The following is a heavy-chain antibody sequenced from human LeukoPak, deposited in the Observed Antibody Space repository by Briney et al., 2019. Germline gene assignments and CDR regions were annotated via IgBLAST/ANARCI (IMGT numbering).Heavy chain of an antibody. CDR3: ARDYMVPAAVYYYYGMDV. D-gene: IGHD2-2*01. J-gene: IGHJ6*02. Sequence: ASMKVSCKASGYTFTSYYMHWVRQAPGQGLEWMGIINPSGGSTSYAQKFQGRVTMTRDTSTSTVYMELSSLRSEDTAVYYCARDYMVPAAVYYYYGMDVWGQGTTVTVSS. CDR1: GYTFTSYY. CDR2: INPSGGST. V-gene: IGHV1-46*01.